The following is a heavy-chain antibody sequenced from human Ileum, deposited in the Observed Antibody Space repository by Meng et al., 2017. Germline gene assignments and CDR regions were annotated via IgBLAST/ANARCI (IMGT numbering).Heavy chain of an antibody. Sequence: QVQLVQSGAEVKKPGASVKVSCKASSYIFTRDGIGWVRQAPGQGIEWMGWIRAYSGNTKYAQKLQGRVTMTTDTSTSTAYMELRNLRSDDTAVYYCARDTVGTTLGDYWGQGTLVTVSS. V-gene: IGHV1-18*01. D-gene: IGHD4-23*01. CDR1: SYIFTRDG. CDR2: IRAYSGNT. J-gene: IGHJ4*02. CDR3: ARDTVGTTLGDY.